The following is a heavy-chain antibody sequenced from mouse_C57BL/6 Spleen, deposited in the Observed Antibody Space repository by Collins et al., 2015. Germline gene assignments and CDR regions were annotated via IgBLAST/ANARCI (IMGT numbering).Heavy chain of an antibody. V-gene: IGHV1-9*01. CDR3: AKERFMITFDYYAMDY. CDR2: ILPGSGST. Sequence: QVQLQQSGAELMKPGASVKISCKATGYTFSSYWIEWVKQRPGHGLEWIGEILPGSGSTNYNEKFKGKATFTADTSSNTAYMQLNSLTSEDSAVYYCAKERFMITFDYYAMDYWGQGTSVTVSS. D-gene: IGHD2-4*01. CDR1: GYTFSSYW. J-gene: IGHJ4*01.